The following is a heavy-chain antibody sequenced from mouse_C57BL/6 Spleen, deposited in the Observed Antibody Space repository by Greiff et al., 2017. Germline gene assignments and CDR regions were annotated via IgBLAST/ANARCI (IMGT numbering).Heavy chain of an antibody. V-gene: IGHV1-53*01. D-gene: IGHD1-1*01. CDR2: INPSNGGT. Sequence: VQLQQPGTELVKPGASVKLSCKASGYTFTSYWMHWVQQRPGPGLEWIGYINPSNGGTNYNEKVKSKATLPVDKSSSTASMQLSSLTSEDSAVYYCARDYYGSSLWFAYWGQGTLVTVAA. CDR1: GYTFTSYW. J-gene: IGHJ3*01. CDR3: ARDYYGSSLWFAY.